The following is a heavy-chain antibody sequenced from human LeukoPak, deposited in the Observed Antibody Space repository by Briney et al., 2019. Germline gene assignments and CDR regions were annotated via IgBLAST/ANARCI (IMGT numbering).Heavy chain of an antibody. D-gene: IGHD6-19*01. V-gene: IGHV3-23*01. CDR2: ISGSGDST. CDR3: ARYLGGWSFDY. J-gene: IGHJ4*02. CDR1: RFTFSSYA. Sequence: GGSLRLSCAASRFTFSSYAMSWVRQAPGKGLEWVSAISGSGDSTYYADSVKGRFTISRDNSKNTVFLQMNSLRVEDTAVYSCARYLGGWSFDYWGQGTLVTVSS.